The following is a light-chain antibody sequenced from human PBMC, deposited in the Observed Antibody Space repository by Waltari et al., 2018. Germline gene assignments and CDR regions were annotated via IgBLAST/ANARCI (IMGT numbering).Light chain of an antibody. CDR2: DAS. V-gene: IGKV3-11*01. CDR1: QSVSSY. Sequence: EIVLTQSPATLSLSPGERATLSCRASQSVSSYLAWYQQKPGQAPRLLIYDASNRATGIPARFRGSGIGTGFTLTISSLEPADFAVYYCQQRINWPPAITFGQGARLVIK. CDR3: QQRINWPPAIT. J-gene: IGKJ5*01.